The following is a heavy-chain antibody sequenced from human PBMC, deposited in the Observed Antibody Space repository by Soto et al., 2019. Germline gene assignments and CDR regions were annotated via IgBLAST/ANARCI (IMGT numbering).Heavy chain of an antibody. V-gene: IGHV3-30*18. J-gene: IGHJ4*02. Sequence: QVQLVESGGGVVQPGRSLRLSCAASGFTFSSYGMHWVRQAPGKGLEWVAVISYDGSKKYYADSARGRFTISRDNSKNTQKIQMNSVRPDVTAVYYCADEVGLDDWGQGTMVTVSS. CDR3: ADEVGLDD. CDR2: ISYDGSKK. CDR1: GFTFSSYG. D-gene: IGHD2-15*01.